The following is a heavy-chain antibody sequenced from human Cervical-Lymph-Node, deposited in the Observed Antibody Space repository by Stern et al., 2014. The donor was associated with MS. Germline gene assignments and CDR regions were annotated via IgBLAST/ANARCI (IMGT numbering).Heavy chain of an antibody. CDR2: IFSNDAK. J-gene: IGHJ4*02. D-gene: IGHD6-13*01. CDR3: ARSYTSSWYRQGYYFDY. Sequence: QVTLRESGPMLVKPTETLTLTCTVSGFSLTNPKMGVSWIRQPPGKALECLVHIFSNDAKSYSTSLKSMLIISKDTSKSQVVLTMTNMDPVDTATYYCARSYTSSWYRQGYYFDYWGQGTLVTVSS. V-gene: IGHV2-26*01. CDR1: GFSLTNPKMG.